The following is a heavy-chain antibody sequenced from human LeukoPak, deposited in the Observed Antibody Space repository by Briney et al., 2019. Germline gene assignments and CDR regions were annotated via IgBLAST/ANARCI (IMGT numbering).Heavy chain of an antibody. D-gene: IGHD3-22*01. J-gene: IGHJ4*02. CDR1: GFTFSSYW. CDR3: ARAEGKYDSSGYYYRLFDY. CDR2: INSDGSST. V-gene: IGHV3-74*01. Sequence: GGSLRLSCAASGFTFSSYWMHWVRQAPGKGLVWVSRINSDGSSTSYADSVKGRFTISRDNAKNTLYLQMNSLRAEDTAVYYCARAEGKYDSSGYYYRLFDYWGQGTLVTVSS.